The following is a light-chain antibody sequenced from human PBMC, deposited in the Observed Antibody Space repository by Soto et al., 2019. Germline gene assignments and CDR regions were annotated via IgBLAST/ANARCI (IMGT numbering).Light chain of an antibody. CDR1: NIGSQR. V-gene: IGLV3-21*02. CDR2: GDS. J-gene: IGLJ1*01. CDR3: QVWDSSCDHV. Sequence: SYELTQPPSVSVAPGQTARITCGGNNIGSQRVHWYQQKPGQAPVLVVYGDSDRPSGIPERFSGSNSGNTASLTISRVEAGDEADYYCQVWDSSCDHVFGTGTKLTVL.